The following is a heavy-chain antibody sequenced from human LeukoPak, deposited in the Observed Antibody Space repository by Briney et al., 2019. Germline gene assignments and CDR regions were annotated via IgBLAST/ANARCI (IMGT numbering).Heavy chain of an antibody. Sequence: PGRSLRLSCAASGFTFSIFAMHWVRQAPGKGLDCLAIIWYDGNVQYYADSVKGRFTISRDNSRNTVYLQMNSLRAEDRGVYFCEKTATNWYIDSWGQGALVTVSS. CDR3: EKTATNWYIDS. CDR2: IWYDGNVQ. D-gene: IGHD1-1*01. J-gene: IGHJ4*02. V-gene: IGHV3-33*06. CDR1: GFTFSIFA.